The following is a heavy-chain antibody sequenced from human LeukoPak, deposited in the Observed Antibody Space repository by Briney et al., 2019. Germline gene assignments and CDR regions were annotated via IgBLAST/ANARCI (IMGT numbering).Heavy chain of an antibody. V-gene: IGHV1-8*01. J-gene: IGHJ5*02. D-gene: IGHD6-13*01. Sequence: APVKVSCKASGYTFTSFDINWVRQATGQGLEWMGWMNPNSGNTGYAQKFQGRVTMTRNTSISTAYMELSSLRSEDTAVYYCARVRYSSSWASNWFDPWGQGTLVTVSS. CDR1: GYTFTSFD. CDR2: MNPNSGNT. CDR3: ARVRYSSSWASNWFDP.